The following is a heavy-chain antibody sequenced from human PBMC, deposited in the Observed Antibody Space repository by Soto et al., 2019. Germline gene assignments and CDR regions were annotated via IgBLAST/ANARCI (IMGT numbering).Heavy chain of an antibody. CDR1: GGSISSSSYY. D-gene: IGHD2-15*01. CDR3: AMVVAATRFFDY. V-gene: IGHV4-39*01. J-gene: IGHJ4*02. CDR2: IYYSGST. Sequence: SETLSLTCTVSGGSISSSSYYWGWIRQPPGKGLEWIGSIYYSGSTYYNPSLKSRVTISVDTSKNQFSLKLSSVTAADTAVYYCAMVVAATRFFDYWGQGTLVTVSS.